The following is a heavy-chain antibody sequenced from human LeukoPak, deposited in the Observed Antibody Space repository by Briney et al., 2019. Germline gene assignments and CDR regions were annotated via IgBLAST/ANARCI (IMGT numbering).Heavy chain of an antibody. CDR3: ARARGYSYGDAFDI. CDR2: IYHSGST. CDR1: GYSISSGYY. J-gene: IGHJ3*02. D-gene: IGHD5-18*01. Sequence: SETLSLTCAVSGYSISSGYYWGWIRPPPGKGLEWIGSIYHSGSTYYNPSLKSRVTISVDTSKNQFSLKLSSVTAADTAVYYCARARGYSYGDAFDIWGQGTMVTVSS. V-gene: IGHV4-38-2*01.